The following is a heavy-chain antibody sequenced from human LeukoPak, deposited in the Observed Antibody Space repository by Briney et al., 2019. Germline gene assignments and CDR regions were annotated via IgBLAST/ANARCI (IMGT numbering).Heavy chain of an antibody. Sequence: SETLSLTCNVSGVSISTYYWSWIRQSPGKGLEWIGYIYHNGITYYNPSLKSRVTISVDTSKNQFSLKLSSVTAADTAAYYCARHLRPSTVTTFFDYWGQGTLVTVSS. CDR3: ARHLRPSTVTTFFDY. V-gene: IGHV4-59*08. CDR1: GVSISTYY. D-gene: IGHD4-17*01. J-gene: IGHJ4*02. CDR2: IYHNGIT.